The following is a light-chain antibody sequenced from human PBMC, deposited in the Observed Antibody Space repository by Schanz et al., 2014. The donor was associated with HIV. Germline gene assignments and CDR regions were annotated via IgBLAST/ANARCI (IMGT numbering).Light chain of an antibody. CDR2: GNS. Sequence: QSVLTQPPSVSGAPGQRVTISCTGSSSNIGAGYDVHWYQQLPGTAPKLLIYGNSNRPSGVPDRFSGSKSGTSASLAITGLQAEDEADYYCSSCTTSNTLVFGGGTKLTVL. CDR1: SSNIGAGYD. J-gene: IGLJ3*02. CDR3: SSCTTSNTLV. V-gene: IGLV1-40*01.